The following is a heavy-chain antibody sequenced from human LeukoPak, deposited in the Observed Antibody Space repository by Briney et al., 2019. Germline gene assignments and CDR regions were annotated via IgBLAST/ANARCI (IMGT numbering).Heavy chain of an antibody. V-gene: IGHV3-23*01. Sequence: GGSLRLSCAASGFTFDTYAMSWVRQAPGGGVEWVSGYCGKGVNKYYADSVKGRFTVSRDNSKDTLWLQMNALRAEDTAVYFCAKRDYSDVSGYSPLFANWGQGTLVTVSS. CDR1: GFTFDTYA. CDR2: YCGKGVNK. D-gene: IGHD3-22*01. J-gene: IGHJ4*02. CDR3: AKRDYSDVSGYSPLFAN.